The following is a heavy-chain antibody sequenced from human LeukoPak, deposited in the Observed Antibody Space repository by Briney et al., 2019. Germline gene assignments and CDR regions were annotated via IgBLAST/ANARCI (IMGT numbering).Heavy chain of an antibody. CDR3: ARGRSSSWFDP. CDR2: IIPILGIA. V-gene: IGHV1-69*04. J-gene: IGHJ5*02. CDR1: GGTFSSYA. D-gene: IGHD6-13*01. Sequence: ASVKVSCKASGGTFSSYAISWVRQAPGQGLEWMGRIIPILGIANYAQKFQGRVTMTTDTSTSTAYMELRSLRSDDTAVYYCARGRSSSWFDPWGQGTLVTVSS.